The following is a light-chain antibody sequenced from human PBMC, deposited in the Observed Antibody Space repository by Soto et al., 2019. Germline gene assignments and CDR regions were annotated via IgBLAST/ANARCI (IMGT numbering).Light chain of an antibody. V-gene: IGKV1-5*03. CDR2: KAS. Sequence: DIQMTQSPSTLSASVGDRVTITCRASQSISSWLAWYQQKPGKAPNLLIYKASRLESGVPSRFSGSGSGTEFTLTISSLQPEDFGSYYCQEYRNDYGTFGQGTKVDIK. CDR3: QEYRNDYGT. J-gene: IGKJ1*01. CDR1: QSISSW.